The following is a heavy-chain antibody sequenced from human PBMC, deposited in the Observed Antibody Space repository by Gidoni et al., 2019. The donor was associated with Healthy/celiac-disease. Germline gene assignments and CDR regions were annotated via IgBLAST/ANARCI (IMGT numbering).Heavy chain of an antibody. CDR3: ARGTGTTRSWFDP. V-gene: IGHV1-69*01. J-gene: IGHJ5*02. CDR2: IIPIIGTE. D-gene: IGHD1-1*01. Sequence: HVQLVQSGAEVQTPGSPVTVSCKASGVTFSSYAISGVRQAPGQGLEWMGGIIPIIGTENYAQKLQGRVTITADESTSTAYMELSSLRSEDTAVDYCARGTGTTRSWFDPWGQGTLVTVSS. CDR1: GVTFSSYA.